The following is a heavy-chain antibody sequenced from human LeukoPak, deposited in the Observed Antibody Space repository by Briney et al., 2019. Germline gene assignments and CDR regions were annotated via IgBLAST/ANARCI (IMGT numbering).Heavy chain of an antibody. V-gene: IGHV4-39*07. J-gene: IGHJ4*02. CDR1: GGSISSGGYY. Sequence: SETLSLTCTVSGGSISSGGYYWSWIRQPPGKGLEWIGEINHSGSTNYNPSLKSRVTISVDTSKNQFSLKLSSVTAADTAVYYCARGPFDYWGQGTLVTVSS. CDR3: ARGPFDY. CDR2: INHSGST.